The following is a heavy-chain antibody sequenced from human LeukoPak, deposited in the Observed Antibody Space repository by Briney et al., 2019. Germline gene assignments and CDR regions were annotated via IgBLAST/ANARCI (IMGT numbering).Heavy chain of an antibody. D-gene: IGHD6-13*01. CDR1: GFTFSTSG. CDR2: ISDDGSHK. Sequence: PGRSLRLSCAASGFTFSTSGMHWVRQAPGKGLEWVAVISDDGSHKYYADSVKGRFTISRDNSKNTLYLQMNSLRAEDTSVYYCAKSGIEAAGPLVYFDYWGQGTLVTASS. J-gene: IGHJ4*02. CDR3: AKSGIEAAGPLVYFDY. V-gene: IGHV3-30*18.